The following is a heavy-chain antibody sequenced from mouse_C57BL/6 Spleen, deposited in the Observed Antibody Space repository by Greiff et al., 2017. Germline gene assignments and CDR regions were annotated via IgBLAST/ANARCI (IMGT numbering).Heavy chain of an antibody. J-gene: IGHJ1*03. CDR3: ARGDYYGSSLYWYFDV. D-gene: IGHD1-1*01. V-gene: IGHV5-4*01. CDR1: GFTFSSYA. CDR2: ISDGGSYT. Sequence: EVQVVESGGGLVKPGGSLKLSCAASGFTFSSYAMSWVRQTPEKRLEWVATISDGGSYTYYPDNVKGRFTISRDNAKNNLYLQMSHLKSEDTAMYYCARGDYYGSSLYWYFDVWGTGTTVTVSS.